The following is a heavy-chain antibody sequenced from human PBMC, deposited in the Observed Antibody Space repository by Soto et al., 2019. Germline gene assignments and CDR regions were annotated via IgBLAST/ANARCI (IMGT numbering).Heavy chain of an antibody. D-gene: IGHD2-15*01. CDR2: IYYSGSP. V-gene: IGHV4-39*01. Sequence: ILSLTCALSGGPISSSRYYSGRLRQPPGKGLEWIGSIYYSGSPYYNPSLKRRVTISVDASKNQFSLKLSSVTAADTAVYYCARLLSCSYFVFGIDPWGQGTLVTVSS. CDR3: ARLLSCSYFVFGIDP. CDR1: GGPISSSRYY. J-gene: IGHJ5*02.